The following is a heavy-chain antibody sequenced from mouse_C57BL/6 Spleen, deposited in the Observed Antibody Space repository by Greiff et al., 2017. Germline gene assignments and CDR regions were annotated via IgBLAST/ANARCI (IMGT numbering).Heavy chain of an antibody. D-gene: IGHD3-1*01. Sequence: VQLQQSGAELVKPGASVKISCKASGYAFSSYWMNWVKQRPGKGLEWIGQIYPGDGDTNYNGKLKGKATLTADKSSSTAYMQLSSLTSEDSAVYFCARMGGSEGYFDYWGQGTTLTVSS. J-gene: IGHJ2*01. V-gene: IGHV1-80*01. CDR2: IYPGDGDT. CDR3: ARMGGSEGYFDY. CDR1: GYAFSSYW.